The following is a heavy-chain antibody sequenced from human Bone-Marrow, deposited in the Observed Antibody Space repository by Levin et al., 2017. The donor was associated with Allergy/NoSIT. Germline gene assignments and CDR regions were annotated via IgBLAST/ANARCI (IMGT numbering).Heavy chain of an antibody. J-gene: IGHJ4*02. Sequence: SETLSLTCTVSGGSIISSRSYWGWVRQPPGKGLEYIGSMYYSGTTYYNPSLKSRVTISVDTSEDKFSLRLGSVTAADTAVYYCARHLVGAVYYYDSSRIDFWGQGTLVTVSS. V-gene: IGHV4-39*01. CDR2: MYYSGTT. D-gene: IGHD3-22*01. CDR1: GGSIISSRSY. CDR3: ARHLVGAVYYYDSSRIDF.